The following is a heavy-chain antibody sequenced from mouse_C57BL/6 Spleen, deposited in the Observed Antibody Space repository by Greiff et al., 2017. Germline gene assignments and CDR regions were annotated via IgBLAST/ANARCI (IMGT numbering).Heavy chain of an antibody. CDR2: IWSDGST. CDR1: GFSLTSYG. J-gene: IGHJ1*03. CDR3: ARHYYGSSYWYFDV. D-gene: IGHD1-1*01. Sequence: VNLVESGPGLVAPSQSLSIPCTVSGFSLTSYGVHWVRQPPGKGLEWLVVIWSDGSTTYNSALKSSLSISKDNSKSQVFLKMNSLQTEYTAMYYCARHYYGSSYWYFDVWGTGTTVTVSS. V-gene: IGHV2-6-1*01.